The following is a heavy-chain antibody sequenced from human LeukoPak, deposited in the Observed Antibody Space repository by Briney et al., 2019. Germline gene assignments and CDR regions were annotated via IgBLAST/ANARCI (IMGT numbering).Heavy chain of an antibody. CDR3: ARLFWSSSSWYYYYYGMDV. V-gene: IGHV4-59*08. D-gene: IGHD6-13*01. CDR1: GGSISSYY. CDR2: TYYSGRT. J-gene: IGHJ6*01. Sequence: PSETLSFTCTVSGGSISSYYWSWIRPPPGKGLEWIGYTYYSGRTNYNPPLKSRITISVDTSKNQFSLKLSSVTAADTAVYYCARLFWSSSSWYYYYYGMDVWAQGTTVSVFS.